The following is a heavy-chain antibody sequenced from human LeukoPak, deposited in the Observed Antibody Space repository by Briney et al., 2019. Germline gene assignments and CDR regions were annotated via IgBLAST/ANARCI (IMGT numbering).Heavy chain of an antibody. CDR2: ISGSTSTI. CDR1: GFTFTTYS. Sequence: GGPLRLSCAASGFTFTTYSMNWVRQAPGKGLEWVSYISGSTSTIKYADSVMGRFTISRDNAKNSLYLQMNSLRDEDTAVYYCARDLYGDYSFDYWGQGTLVTVSS. V-gene: IGHV3-48*02. CDR3: ARDLYGDYSFDY. D-gene: IGHD4-17*01. J-gene: IGHJ4*02.